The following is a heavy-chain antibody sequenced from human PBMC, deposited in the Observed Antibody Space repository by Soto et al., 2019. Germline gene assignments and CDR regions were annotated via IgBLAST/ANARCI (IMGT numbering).Heavy chain of an antibody. CDR2: IYPGDSDT. Sequence: GESLKISCNGSGYIFTSYWIGWVRQMPGKGLEWMGIIYPGDSDTRYSPSFQGQVTISADKSISTAYLQWSSLKASDTAMYYCARHAQLTYYYDSSGYYKPIYYYYGMDVWGQGTTVTVSS. J-gene: IGHJ6*02. V-gene: IGHV5-51*01. D-gene: IGHD3-22*01. CDR3: ARHAQLTYYYDSSGYYKPIYYYYGMDV. CDR1: GYIFTSYW.